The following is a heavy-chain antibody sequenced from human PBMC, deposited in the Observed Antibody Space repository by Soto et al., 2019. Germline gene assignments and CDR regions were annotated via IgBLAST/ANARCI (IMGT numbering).Heavy chain of an antibody. Sequence: SETLSLTCAVSGGSISSSNWWSWVRQPPGKGLEWIGEIYHSWSTNYNPSLKSRVTISVDKSKNQFSLKLSSVTAADTAVYYCARDGNGYSAKVFVGMDVWGQGTTVTVSS. J-gene: IGHJ6*02. D-gene: IGHD5-18*01. CDR3: ARDGNGYSAKVFVGMDV. CDR2: IYHSWST. V-gene: IGHV4-4*02. CDR1: GGSISSSNW.